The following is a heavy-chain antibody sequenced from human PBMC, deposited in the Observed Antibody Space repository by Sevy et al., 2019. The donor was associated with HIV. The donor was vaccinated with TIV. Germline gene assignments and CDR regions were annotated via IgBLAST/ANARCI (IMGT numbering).Heavy chain of an antibody. CDR2: IYPGDSDT. Sequence: GESLKISCKGSGYSFTSYWIGWVRQMPGKGLEWMGIIYPGDSDTRYSPSFQGQVTISADKSISTAYLQWSSLKASDTAMYYCARRGRDRYNPYYFDYWGQGTLVTVSS. D-gene: IGHD1-1*01. CDR3: ARRGRDRYNPYYFDY. CDR1: GYSFTSYW. J-gene: IGHJ4*02. V-gene: IGHV5-51*01.